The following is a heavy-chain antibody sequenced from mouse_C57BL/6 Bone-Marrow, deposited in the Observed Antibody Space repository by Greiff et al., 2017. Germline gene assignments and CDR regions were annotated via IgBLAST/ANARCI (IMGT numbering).Heavy chain of an antibody. CDR3: ARDGPHYYGSSPAY. J-gene: IGHJ3*01. D-gene: IGHD1-1*01. V-gene: IGHV5-16*01. CDR2: INYDGSST. CDR1: GFTFSDYY. Sequence: EVKLMESEGGLVQPGSSMKLSCTASGFTFSDYYMAWVRQVPEKGLEWVANINYDGSSTYYLDSLKSRFIISRDNAKNILYLQMSSLKSEDTATYYCARDGPHYYGSSPAYWGQGTLVTVSA.